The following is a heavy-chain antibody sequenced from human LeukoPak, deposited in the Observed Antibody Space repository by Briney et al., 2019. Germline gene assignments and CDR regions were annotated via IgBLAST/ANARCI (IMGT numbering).Heavy chain of an antibody. CDR2: IYYSGST. Sequence: PSETLSLTCTVSGGSISSGDYYWGWIRQPPGKGLEWIGYIYYSGSTYYNPSLKSRVTISVDTSKNQFSLKLSSVTAADTAVYYSARLPNIAARPFDYWGQGTLVTVSS. D-gene: IGHD6-6*01. J-gene: IGHJ4*02. CDR3: ARLPNIAARPFDY. V-gene: IGHV4-30-4*08. CDR1: GGSISSGDYY.